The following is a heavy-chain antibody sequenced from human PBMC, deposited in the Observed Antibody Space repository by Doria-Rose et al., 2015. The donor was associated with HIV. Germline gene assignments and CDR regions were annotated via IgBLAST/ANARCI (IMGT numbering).Heavy chain of an antibody. D-gene: IGHD1-26*01. CDR2: IIPILDIV. CDR3: ASQWERSSFDY. V-gene: IGHV1-69*02. Sequence: KNPGSSVKVSCKASGGTFSSYTISWVRQAPGQGLEWMGRIIPILDIVNYALRFQGRVTITADESTSTAYMELSSLRSEDTAIYYCASQWERSSFDYWGQGTLVTVSS. CDR1: GGTFSSYT. J-gene: IGHJ4*02.